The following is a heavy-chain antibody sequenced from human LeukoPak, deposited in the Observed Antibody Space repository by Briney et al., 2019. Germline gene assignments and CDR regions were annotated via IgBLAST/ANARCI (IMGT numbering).Heavy chain of an antibody. CDR1: GYTFNAYH. CDR2: INPNSGGT. CDR3: AVSDMVHGACLDP. V-gene: IGHV1-2*02. D-gene: IGHD3-10*01. Sequence: ASVKVSCKASGYTFNAYHMHWVRQAPGQGLEWMGWINPNSGGTNYEQKFQGRVTMTRDTSISTAYMELSRLRSDDTAVYYCAVSDMVHGACLDPWGQGTLVTVSS. J-gene: IGHJ5*02.